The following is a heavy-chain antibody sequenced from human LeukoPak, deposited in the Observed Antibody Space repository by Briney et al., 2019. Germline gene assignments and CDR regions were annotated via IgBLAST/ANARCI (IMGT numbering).Heavy chain of an antibody. Sequence: SETLSLTCAVYGGSFSGYYWSWIRQPPGKGLEWIGEINHSGSTNYNPSLKSRVTISVDTSKNQFSLKLSSATAADTAVYYCARQKDCSSTSCYEGDAFDIWGQGTMVTVSS. CDR3: ARQKDCSSTSCYEGDAFDI. D-gene: IGHD2-2*01. CDR1: GGSFSGYY. J-gene: IGHJ3*02. CDR2: INHSGST. V-gene: IGHV4-34*01.